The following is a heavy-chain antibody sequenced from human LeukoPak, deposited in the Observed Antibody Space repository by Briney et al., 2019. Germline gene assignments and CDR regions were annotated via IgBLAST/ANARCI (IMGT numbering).Heavy chain of an antibody. CDR3: AKSSARLRYSGSYWLPPDFDY. J-gene: IGHJ4*02. V-gene: IGHV3-23*01. D-gene: IGHD1-26*01. CDR2: ISGSGGST. CDR1: GFTFSSYA. Sequence: GGSLRLSCAASGFTFSSYAMSWVRQAPGKGLEWVSAISGSGGSTYYADSVKGRFTISRDNSKNTLYLQMNSLRAEDTAVYYCAKSSARLRYSGSYWLPPDFDYWGQGTLVNVSS.